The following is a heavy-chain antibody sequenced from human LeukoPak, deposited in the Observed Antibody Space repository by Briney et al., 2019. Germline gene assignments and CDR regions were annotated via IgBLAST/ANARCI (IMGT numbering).Heavy chain of an antibody. CDR3: ASSPVRGGYYYYYMDV. D-gene: IGHD3-10*01. Sequence: GGSLRLSCAASGFTFSSYSMNWVRQAPGKGVEGVSSISSSSSYIYYADSVKGRFTISRDNAKNSLYLQMNSLRAEDTAVYYCASSPVRGGYYYYYMDVWGKGTTVTVSS. CDR2: ISSSSSYI. J-gene: IGHJ6*03. V-gene: IGHV3-21*01. CDR1: GFTFSSYS.